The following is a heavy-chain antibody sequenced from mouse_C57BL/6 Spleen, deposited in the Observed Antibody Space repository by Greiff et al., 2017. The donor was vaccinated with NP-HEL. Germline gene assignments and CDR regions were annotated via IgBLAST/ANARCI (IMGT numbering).Heavy chain of an antibody. CDR2: IDPSDSYT. Sequence: QVQLQQPGAELVMPGASVKLSCKASGYTFTSHWMLWVKQRPGQCLEWIGDIDPSDSYTNYKQQFKGKSTLTVDKSSSPAYMQLSSLTSEDSAVYYCERFWDRGCFDVWGTGTTVTVSS. J-gene: IGHJ1*03. CDR1: GYTFTSHW. CDR3: ERFWDRGCFDV. V-gene: IGHV1-69*01. D-gene: IGHD3-3*01.